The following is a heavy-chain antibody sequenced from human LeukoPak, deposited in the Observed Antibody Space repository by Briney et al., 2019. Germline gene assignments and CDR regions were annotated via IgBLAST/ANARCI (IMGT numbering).Heavy chain of an antibody. CDR3: ARGRGTYSLDY. V-gene: IGHV1-2*02. Sequence: ASVKVSCKASGYTVTAYYMHWVRQAPGQGLEWMGRINPKSGDTNYAQKFQGRVTMTRDTSISTVYMELSSLRSDDTAVYYCARGRGTYSLDYWGQGTLVTIPS. CDR1: GYTVTAYY. CDR2: INPKSGDT. D-gene: IGHD3-10*01. J-gene: IGHJ4*02.